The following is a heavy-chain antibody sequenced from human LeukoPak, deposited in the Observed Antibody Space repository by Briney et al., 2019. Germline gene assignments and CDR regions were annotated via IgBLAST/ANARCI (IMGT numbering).Heavy chain of an antibody. V-gene: IGHV3-30*18. Sequence: VGSLILSCAASGFTFSSYGIHRVRQAPGKGLEWVGVISYDGSNKYYADSVKGRFTISRDNSKNTLYLQMNSLRAEDTAIYYCAKDRGSFTYYFDYRGQGTLVTVSS. J-gene: IGHJ4*02. D-gene: IGHD1-26*01. CDR1: GFTFSSYG. CDR3: AKDRGSFTYYFDY. CDR2: ISYDGSNK.